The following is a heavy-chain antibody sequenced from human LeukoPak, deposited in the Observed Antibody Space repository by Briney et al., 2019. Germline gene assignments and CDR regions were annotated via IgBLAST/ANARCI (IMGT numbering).Heavy chain of an antibody. J-gene: IGHJ3*02. CDR3: ARVLSGKWTFGI. CDR1: GYTFTGYY. V-gene: IGHV1-2*02. CDR2: INPNSGGT. D-gene: IGHD4-23*01. Sequence: ASVTVFCKASGYTFTGYYMHWVRQAPGQGLEWMGWINPNSGGTNYAQKFQGRVTMTRDTSISTAYMELSRLRSDDTAVYYCARVLSGKWTFGIWGQGTMVTVSS.